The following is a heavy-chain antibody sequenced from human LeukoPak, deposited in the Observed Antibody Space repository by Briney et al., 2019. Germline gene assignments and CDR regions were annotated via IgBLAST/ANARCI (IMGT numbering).Heavy chain of an antibody. D-gene: IGHD3-22*01. Sequence: GGSLRLSCAASGFTFSSYAMTWVRQAPGKGLEWVSGISGSGGSTYYADSVKGRFTISRDNSKNTLYLQMHSLRAEDTAVYYCAVDWYDSSGYGTFDYWGQGTLVTVSS. J-gene: IGHJ4*02. V-gene: IGHV3-23*01. CDR3: AVDWYDSSGYGTFDY. CDR2: ISGSGGST. CDR1: GFTFSSYA.